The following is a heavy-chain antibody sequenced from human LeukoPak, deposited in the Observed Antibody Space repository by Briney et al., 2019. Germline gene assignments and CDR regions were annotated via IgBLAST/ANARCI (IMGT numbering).Heavy chain of an antibody. CDR3: ARDVHPIAAAGRNWFDP. Sequence: SETLSLTCTVSGGSISSSSYYWGWIRQPPGKGLEWIGRIYTSGSTNYNPSLKSRVTMSVDTSKNQFSLKLSSVTAADTAVYYCARDVHPIAAAGRNWFDPWGQGTLVTVSS. V-gene: IGHV4-39*07. CDR2: IYTSGST. J-gene: IGHJ5*02. D-gene: IGHD6-13*01. CDR1: GGSISSSSYY.